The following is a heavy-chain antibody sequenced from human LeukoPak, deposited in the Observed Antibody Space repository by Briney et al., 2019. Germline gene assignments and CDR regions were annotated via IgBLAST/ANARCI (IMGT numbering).Heavy chain of an antibody. Sequence: QPGGSLRLSCTASGFTFGDYAMSWVRQAPGKGLEWVGFIRSKAYGGTTEYAASVNGRFTISRDDSKSIAYLQMNSLKPEDTAMYYCTRGLTIRTSYYDSSGALRYWGQGTLVTVSS. D-gene: IGHD3-22*01. CDR1: GFTFGDYA. J-gene: IGHJ4*02. CDR2: IRSKAYGGTT. CDR3: TRGLTIRTSYYDSSGALRY. V-gene: IGHV3-49*04.